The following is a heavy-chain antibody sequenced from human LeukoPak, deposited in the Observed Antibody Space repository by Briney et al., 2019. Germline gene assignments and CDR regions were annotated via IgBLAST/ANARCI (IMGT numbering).Heavy chain of an antibody. CDR3: ARAIYYYGSGCRRAVYYSYYMDV. CDR2: IYYSGNT. CDR1: GGSINSDY. V-gene: IGHV4-59*01. D-gene: IGHD3-10*01. J-gene: IGHJ6*03. Sequence: SETLSLTCTVSGGSINSDYWSWIRQPPGKGLEWIGYIYYSGNTKYNPSLMGRVTISVDASKSHFSLKLTSVTAADTAVYYCARAIYYYGSGCRRAVYYSYYMDVWGKGSTVTVSS.